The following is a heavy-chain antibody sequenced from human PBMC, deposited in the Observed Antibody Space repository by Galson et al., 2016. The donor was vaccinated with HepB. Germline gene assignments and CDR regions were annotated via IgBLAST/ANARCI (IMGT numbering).Heavy chain of an antibody. V-gene: IGHV1-46*01. D-gene: IGHD4-11*01. CDR3: ILQFDQYDYGMDI. CDR2: INPSGGST. Sequence: SVKVSCKASGHTFTSYYMHWVRQAPGQGLEWMGVINPSGGSTSYTQKFQGRVIMTRDTSTRTVYMEVSSLTSEDTAVYYCILQFDQYDYGMDIWGQGTKVTVSS. J-gene: IGHJ6*02. CDR1: GHTFTSYY.